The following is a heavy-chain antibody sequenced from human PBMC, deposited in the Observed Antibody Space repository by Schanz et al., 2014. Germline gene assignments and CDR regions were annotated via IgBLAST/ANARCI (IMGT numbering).Heavy chain of an antibody. CDR2: TRNRANNYFT. V-gene: IGHV3-72*01. J-gene: IGHJ4*02. Sequence: PGGSLRLSCAASGFTFSAYYMDWVRQAPGKGLEWVGRTRNRANNYFTEYAASVKGRFTISRDDSKNTVYLQMSSLRAEDTAVYYCAKSQGSSFDSWGQGTLVTVSS. CDR3: AKSQGSSFDS. D-gene: IGHD6-13*01. CDR1: GFTFSAYY.